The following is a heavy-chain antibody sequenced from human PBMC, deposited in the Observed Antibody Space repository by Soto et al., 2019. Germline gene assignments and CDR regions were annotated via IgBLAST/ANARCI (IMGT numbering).Heavy chain of an antibody. V-gene: IGHV3-23*01. CDR1: GFTFSSYA. J-gene: IGHJ4*02. CDR2: ISGSGGST. Sequence: PGGSLRLSCAASGFTFSSYAMSWVRQAPGKGLEWVSAISGSGGSTYYADSVKGRFTISRDNSKNTLYLQMNSLRAEDTAVYYCAKDTRKVVVVPAATFDYWGQGTLVTVSS. CDR3: AKDTRKVVVVPAATFDY. D-gene: IGHD2-2*01.